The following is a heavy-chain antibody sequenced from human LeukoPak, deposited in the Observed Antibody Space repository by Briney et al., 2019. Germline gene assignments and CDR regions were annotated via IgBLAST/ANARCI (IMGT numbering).Heavy chain of an antibody. D-gene: IGHD5-18*01. CDR1: GYTFTSYG. V-gene: IGHV1-18*01. CDR2: ISAYNGNT. J-gene: IGHJ6*02. CDR3: ARDGEYSYGSPFYYGMDV. Sequence: GASVKVSCKASGYTFTSYGISWVRQAPGQGLEWMGWISAYNGNTNYAQKLQDRVTMTTDTSTSTAYMELRSLRSDDTAVYYCARDGEYSYGSPFYYGMDVWGQGTTVTVSS.